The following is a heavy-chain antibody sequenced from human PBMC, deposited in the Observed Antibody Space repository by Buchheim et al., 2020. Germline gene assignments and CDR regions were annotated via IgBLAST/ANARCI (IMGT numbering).Heavy chain of an antibody. CDR1: GFSLSTSGVR. CDR3: ARSGYGQSYFDY. V-gene: IGHV2-70*04. J-gene: IGHJ4*02. CDR2: IGWDDDN. D-gene: IGHD3-10*01. Sequence: QVTLKESGPALVKPTQTLTLTCTFSGFSLSTSGVRVNWIRQRPGKALEWLARIGWDDDNFYASSLKTRLTISKDTSKDQVVLRMTNMDPVDTATYFCARSGYGQSYFDYWGQGTL.